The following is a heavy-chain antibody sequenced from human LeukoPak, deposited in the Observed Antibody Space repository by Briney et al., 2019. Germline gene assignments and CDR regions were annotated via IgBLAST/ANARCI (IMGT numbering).Heavy chain of an antibody. CDR2: IYYSGST. J-gene: IGHJ4*02. V-gene: IGHV4-39*01. CDR3: AGRGGDDSSGYHSWEFGY. Sequence: PSETLSLTCTVSGGSISSYYWGWIRQPPGKGLEWIGSIYYSGSTYYNPSLKSRVTISVDTSKNQFSLKLSSVTAADTAVYYCAGRGGDDSSGYHSWEFGYWGQGTLVTVSS. D-gene: IGHD3-22*01. CDR1: GGSISSYY.